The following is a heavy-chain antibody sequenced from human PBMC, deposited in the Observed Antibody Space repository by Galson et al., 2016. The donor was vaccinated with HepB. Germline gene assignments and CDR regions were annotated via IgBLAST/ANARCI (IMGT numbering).Heavy chain of an antibody. D-gene: IGHD2-15*01. V-gene: IGHV3-30-3*01. CDR2: ISYDGSNT. CDR1: GFAFSRFA. CDR3: ARDSGPAWSYLDY. J-gene: IGHJ4*02. Sequence: SLRLSCAASGFAFSRFAMHWVRQAPGKGLEWVALISYDGSNTYYPDSVKGRFTISRDNSKNTLFLQMDRLRADDKAVYFCARDSGPAWSYLDYWGQGSLVTVSS.